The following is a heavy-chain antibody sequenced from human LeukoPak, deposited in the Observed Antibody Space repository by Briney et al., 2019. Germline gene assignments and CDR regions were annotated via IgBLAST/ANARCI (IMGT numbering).Heavy chain of an antibody. V-gene: IGHV3-33*08. J-gene: IGHJ4*02. CDR2: IWYDGSNK. CDR1: GFTFDDYG. CDR3: AREGNPYSSSWYFFDY. D-gene: IGHD6-13*01. Sequence: GGSLRLSCAASGFTFDDYGMSWVRQAPGKGLEWVAVIWYDGSNKYYADSVKGRFTISRDNSKNTLYLQMNSLRAEDTAVYYCAREGNPYSSSWYFFDYWGQGTLVTVSS.